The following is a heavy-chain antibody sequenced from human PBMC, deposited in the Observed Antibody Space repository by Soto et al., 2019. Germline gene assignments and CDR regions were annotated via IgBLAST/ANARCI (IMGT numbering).Heavy chain of an antibody. CDR3: AKDCSSTSCYRNFQH. V-gene: IGHV1-18*01. D-gene: IGHD2-2*01. CDR2: ISAYNGNT. Sequence: AAVKVSCKASGYTFTRYGISWVRQAPGQGLEWMGWISAYNGNTNYAQKLQGRVTMTTDTSTSTAYMELRSLRSDDTAVYYCAKDCSSTSCYRNFQHWGQGTLVTVSS. J-gene: IGHJ1*01. CDR1: GYTFTRYG.